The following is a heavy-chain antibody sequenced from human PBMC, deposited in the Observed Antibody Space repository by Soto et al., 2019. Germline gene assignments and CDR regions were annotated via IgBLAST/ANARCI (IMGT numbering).Heavy chain of an antibody. CDR2: IYYSGST. Sequence: SETLSLTCTVSGGSISSSSYYWGWIRQPPGKGLEWIGSIYYSGSTYYNPSLKSRVTISVDTSKNQFSLKVSSVTAADTAVYYCARGGIFGVVINWFDPWGQGTLVTVSS. D-gene: IGHD3-3*01. CDR1: GGSISSSSYY. CDR3: ARGGIFGVVINWFDP. V-gene: IGHV4-39*01. J-gene: IGHJ5*02.